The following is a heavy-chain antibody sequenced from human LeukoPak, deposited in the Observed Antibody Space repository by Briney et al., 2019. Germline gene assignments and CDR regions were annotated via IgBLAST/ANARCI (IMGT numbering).Heavy chain of an antibody. J-gene: IGHJ3*02. CDR3: ARANDYVWGSYRKTHAFDI. V-gene: IGHV1-2*02. CDR1: GYTFTGYY. D-gene: IGHD3-16*02. CDR2: INPNSGGT. Sequence: ASVKVSCKASGYTFTGYYMHWVRQAPGQGLEWMGWINPNSGGTNYAQKFQGRVTMTRDTSISTAYMELSRLRSDDTAVYYCARANDYVWGSYRKTHAFDIWGHGTMVTVSS.